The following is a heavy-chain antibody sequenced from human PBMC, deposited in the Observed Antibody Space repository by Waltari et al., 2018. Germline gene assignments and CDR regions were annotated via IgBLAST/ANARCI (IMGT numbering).Heavy chain of an antibody. CDR1: GGTFSSYA. CDR3: ARDPVARGWFDP. V-gene: IGHV1-69*04. J-gene: IGHJ5*02. Sequence: QVQLVQSGAEVKKPGSSVKVSCKASGGTFSSYAISWVRQAPGQGLEWVGGISPSLGIANYEEKFQGRVTITADETTSTAYRELSSLRSEDTGVYYWARDPVARGWFDPWGQGTLVTVSS. CDR2: ISPSLGIA. D-gene: IGHD2-15*01.